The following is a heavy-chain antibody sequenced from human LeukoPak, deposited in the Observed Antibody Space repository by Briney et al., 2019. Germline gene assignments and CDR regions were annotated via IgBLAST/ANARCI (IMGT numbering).Heavy chain of an antibody. J-gene: IGHJ6*03. Sequence: PSETLSLTCTVSGGSISSSSYYWGWIRQPPGKGLEWIGSIYYSGSTYYNPSLKSRVTISVDTSKNQFSLKLSSVTAADTAVYYCARFGYYYYMDVWGKGTTVTISS. V-gene: IGHV4-39*01. CDR2: IYYSGST. D-gene: IGHD3-10*01. CDR1: GGSISSSSYY. CDR3: ARFGYYYYMDV.